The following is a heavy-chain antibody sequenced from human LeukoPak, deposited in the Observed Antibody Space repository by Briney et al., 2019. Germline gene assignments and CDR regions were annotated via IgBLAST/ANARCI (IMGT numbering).Heavy chain of an antibody. D-gene: IGHD6-25*01. CDR2: IKQDGSEK. Sequence: PGGSLRLSCAASGFTFSSCWMSWVRQAPGKGLEWVANIKQDGSEKYYVDSVKGRFTISRDNAKNSLYLQMNSLRAEDTAVYYCARDTSGIAARYYFDYWGQGTLVTVSS. CDR3: ARDTSGIAARYYFDY. J-gene: IGHJ4*02. CDR1: GFTFSSCW. V-gene: IGHV3-7*04.